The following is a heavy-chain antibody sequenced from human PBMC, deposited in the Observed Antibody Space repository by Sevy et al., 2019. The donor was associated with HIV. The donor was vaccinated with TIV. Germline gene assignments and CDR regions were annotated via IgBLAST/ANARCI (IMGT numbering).Heavy chain of an antibody. V-gene: IGHV3-13*01. Sequence: GGSLRLSCAASGFTFSRYDMHWVRQATGKGLEWVSSIGTAGDTYYPGSVKGRFTISRKNAKKSLYLQMNSLRAGDMGEYYCARGTRYSGSYYLGDDAFDIWGQWTMVTVSS. CDR3: ARGTRYSGSYYLGDDAFDI. J-gene: IGHJ3*02. CDR1: GFTFSRYD. D-gene: IGHD1-26*01. CDR2: IGTAGDT.